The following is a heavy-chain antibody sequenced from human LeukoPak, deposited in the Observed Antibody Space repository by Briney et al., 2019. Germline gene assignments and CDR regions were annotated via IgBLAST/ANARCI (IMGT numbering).Heavy chain of an antibody. Sequence: GGSLRLSCAASGFTLSSYAMHWVRQAPGKGLEWVAVISDDGSNKYYADSVKGRFTISRDNSKNTLYLQMNSLRAEDTAVYYCASTLAAGTPFDYWGQGTLVTVSS. CDR1: GFTLSSYA. V-gene: IGHV3-30-3*01. J-gene: IGHJ4*02. D-gene: IGHD6-13*01. CDR3: ASTLAAGTPFDY. CDR2: ISDDGSNK.